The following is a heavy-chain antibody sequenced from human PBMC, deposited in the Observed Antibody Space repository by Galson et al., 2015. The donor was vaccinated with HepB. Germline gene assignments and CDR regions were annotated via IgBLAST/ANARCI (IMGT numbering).Heavy chain of an antibody. V-gene: IGHV3-30*18. CDR3: AKDVDTAMVPDY. CDR2: ISYDGSNK. CDR1: GFTFSSYG. J-gene: IGHJ4*02. D-gene: IGHD5-18*01. Sequence: PLRLSCAASGFTFSSYGMHWVRQAPGKGLEWVAVISYDGSNKYYADSVKGRFTISRDNSKNTLYLQMNSLRAEDTAVYYCAKDVDTAMVPDYWGQGTLVTVSS.